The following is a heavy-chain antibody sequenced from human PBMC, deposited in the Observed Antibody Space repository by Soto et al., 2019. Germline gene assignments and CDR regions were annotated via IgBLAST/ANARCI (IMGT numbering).Heavy chain of an antibody. J-gene: IGHJ3*02. CDR3: ARTPDI. Sequence: SETPSLTCAVSGDSSSSSRYYWGWVRQPPGKGLEWIAGISYSGSTYYNPSLKSRVTISVDKPKNQFSLKLSSVTAADTAVYYCARTPDIWGQGTMVTVSS. V-gene: IGHV4-39*07. CDR1: GDSSSSSRYY. CDR2: ISYSGST.